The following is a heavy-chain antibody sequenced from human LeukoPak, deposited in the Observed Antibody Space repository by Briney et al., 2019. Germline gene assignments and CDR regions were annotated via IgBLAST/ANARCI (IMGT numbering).Heavy chain of an antibody. V-gene: IGHV3-53*01. D-gene: IGHD5-12*01. CDR3: ARESFDGIGVVAAEGSGAFDI. Sequence: GGSLRLSCAASGFTVSSNYMSWVRQAPGKGLEWVSVIYSGGSTYYADSVKGRFTISRDNSKNTLYLQMNSLRAEDTAVYYCARESFDGIGVVAAEGSGAFDIWGQGTMVTVSS. CDR2: IYSGGST. J-gene: IGHJ3*02. CDR1: GFTVSSNY.